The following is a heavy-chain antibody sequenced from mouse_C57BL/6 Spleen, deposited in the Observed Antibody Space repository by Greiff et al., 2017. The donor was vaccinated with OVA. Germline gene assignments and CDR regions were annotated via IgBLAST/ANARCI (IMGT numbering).Heavy chain of an antibody. Sequence: DVKLVESGGGLVQPGGSLKLSCAASGFTFSDYYMYWVRQTPEKRLEWVAYISNGGGSTYYPDTVKGRFTISRDNAKNTLYLQMSRLKSEDTAMYYCAYDGYYDYAMDYWGQGTSVTVSS. D-gene: IGHD2-3*01. CDR3: AYDGYYDYAMDY. J-gene: IGHJ4*01. CDR2: ISNGGGST. CDR1: GFTFSDYY. V-gene: IGHV5-12*01.